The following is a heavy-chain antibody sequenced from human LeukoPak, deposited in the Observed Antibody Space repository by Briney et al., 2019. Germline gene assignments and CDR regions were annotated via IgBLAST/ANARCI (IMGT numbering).Heavy chain of an antibody. CDR2: IIPIFGTA. J-gene: IGHJ6*02. V-gene: IGHV1-69*13. CDR1: GGTFSSYA. D-gene: IGHD5-18*01. CDR3: ARALLGPGYSYGYVTLYYYYGMDV. Sequence: GASVKVSCKASGGTFSSYAVSWVRQAPGQGLEWMGGIIPIFGTASYAQKFQGRVTITADESTSTAYMELSSLRSEDTAVYYCARALLGPGYSYGYVTLYYYYGMDVWGQGTTVTVSS.